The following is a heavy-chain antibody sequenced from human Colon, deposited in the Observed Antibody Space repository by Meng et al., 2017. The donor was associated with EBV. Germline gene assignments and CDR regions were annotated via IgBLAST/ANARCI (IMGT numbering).Heavy chain of an antibody. CDR3: LRGSGGSV. D-gene: IGHD3-10*01. Sequence: VRLTASGPALVTASKTLSPPCAVSGDSITNHNWWAWVRQPPGMGLELIGEIPHRGSSAYNPSLKGRFSMSIDKSQNQLSPELTSVTAADTAVYHCLRGSGGSVWGQGTLVTVSS. CDR1: GDSITNHNW. J-gene: IGHJ1*01. CDR2: IPHRGSS. V-gene: IGHV4-4*02.